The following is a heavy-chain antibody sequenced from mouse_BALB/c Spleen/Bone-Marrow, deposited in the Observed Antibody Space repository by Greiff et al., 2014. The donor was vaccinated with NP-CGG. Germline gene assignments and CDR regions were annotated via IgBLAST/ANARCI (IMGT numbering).Heavy chain of an antibody. CDR2: IDPANGNT. Sequence: EVQRVESGAELVKPGASVKLSCSASGFNIKATSMHWVKQRPEQGLEWIGRIDPANGNTKYDPKFQDKATITADTSSNTVDLQLSSLTFEDTAGYYGARQEFAIYWYFDVWGAGTTVTGSS. V-gene: IGHV14-3*02. CDR3: ARQEFAIYWYFDV. D-gene: IGHD1-3*01. J-gene: IGHJ1*01. CDR1: GFNIKATS.